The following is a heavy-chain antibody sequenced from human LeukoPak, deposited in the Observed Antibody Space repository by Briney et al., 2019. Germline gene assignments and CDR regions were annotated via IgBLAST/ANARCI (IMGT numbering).Heavy chain of an antibody. CDR1: GYSISSGYY. J-gene: IGHJ4*02. V-gene: IGHV4-38-2*02. CDR2: IYHSGST. D-gene: IGHD1-1*01. CDR3: ARSVQLERRESPFDY. Sequence: PSETLSLTCTVSGYSISSGYYWGWIRQPPGKGLEWIGSIYHSGSTYYNPSLKSRVTISVDTSKNQFSLKLSSVTAADTAVYYCARSVQLERRESPFDYWGQGTLVTVSS.